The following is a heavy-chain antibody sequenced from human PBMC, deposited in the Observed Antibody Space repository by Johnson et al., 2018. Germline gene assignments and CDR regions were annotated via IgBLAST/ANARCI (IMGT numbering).Heavy chain of an antibody. CDR1: GGTFSSYA. V-gene: IGHV1-69*01. D-gene: IGHD1-26*01. CDR3: ARGSGSLGSYYYYGMDV. Sequence: QVQLVESGAEVKEPGSSVKVSCKASGGTFSSYAISWVRQAPGQGIEWMGGIIPIFGTANSAKTFQGRVTITADESTSTAYMELSSLRSEDTAVYYCARGSGSLGSYYYYGMDVWGQGTTVTVSS. J-gene: IGHJ6*02. CDR2: IIPIFGTA.